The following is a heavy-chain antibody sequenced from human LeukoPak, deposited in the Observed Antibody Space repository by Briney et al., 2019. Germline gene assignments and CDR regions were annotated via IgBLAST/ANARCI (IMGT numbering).Heavy chain of an antibody. D-gene: IGHD3-9*01. CDR3: ASGLRYFDLYY. V-gene: IGHV4-59*08. CDR1: GGSISNYY. J-gene: IGHJ4*02. Sequence: SETLSLTCTVSGGSISNYYWSWIRRPPGKGLEWIGYIYYSGSTNYNPSLKSRVTISVDTSKNQFSLKLSSVTAADTAVYYCASGLRYFDLYYWGQGTLVTVSS. CDR2: IYYSGST.